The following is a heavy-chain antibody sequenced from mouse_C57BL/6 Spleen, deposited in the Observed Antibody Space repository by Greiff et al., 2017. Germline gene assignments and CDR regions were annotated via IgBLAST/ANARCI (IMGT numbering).Heavy chain of an antibody. D-gene: IGHD2-5*01. V-gene: IGHV1-64*01. CDR1: GYTFTSYW. Sequence: QVQLQQPGAELVKPGASVKLSCKASGYTFTSYWMHWVKQRPGQGLEWIGMIHPNSGSTNYNEKFKSKATLTVDKSSSTAYMQLSSLTSEDSAVYYCARDSSNYYFDYWGQGTTLTVSS. J-gene: IGHJ2*01. CDR2: IHPNSGST. CDR3: ARDSSNYYFDY.